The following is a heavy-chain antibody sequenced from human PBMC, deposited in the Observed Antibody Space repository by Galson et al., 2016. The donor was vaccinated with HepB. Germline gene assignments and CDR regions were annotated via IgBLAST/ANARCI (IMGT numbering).Heavy chain of an antibody. Sequence: SLRLSCAASGFTFSSYGMNWVRQAPGKGLEWVSYIRSSSSTIYYADSVKGRFTISRDNAKNSLYLQMNSLRDEDTAVYYCARVRVSGDFWCGYYTGFGMDVWGQGTTVTVSS. CDR2: IRSSSSTI. J-gene: IGHJ6*02. CDR1: GFTFSSYG. CDR3: ARVRVSGDFWCGYYTGFGMDV. D-gene: IGHD3-3*01. V-gene: IGHV3-48*02.